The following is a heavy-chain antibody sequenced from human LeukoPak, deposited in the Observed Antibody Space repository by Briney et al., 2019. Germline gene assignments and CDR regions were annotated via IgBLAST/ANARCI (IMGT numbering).Heavy chain of an antibody. Sequence: ASVKVSCKASGYTFTGYYMHWVRQAPGQGLEWMGWINPNSGGTNYAQKFQGRVTMTRDTSISTAYMELSRLRSDDTAVYYCARDRRYCSGGSCSQTVPDYWGQGTLVTVSS. CDR1: GYTFTGYY. V-gene: IGHV1-2*02. CDR2: INPNSGGT. CDR3: ARDRRYCSGGSCSQTVPDY. D-gene: IGHD2-15*01. J-gene: IGHJ4*02.